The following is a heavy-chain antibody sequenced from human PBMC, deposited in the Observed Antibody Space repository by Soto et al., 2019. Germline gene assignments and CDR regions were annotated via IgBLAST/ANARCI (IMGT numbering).Heavy chain of an antibody. CDR2: IYHSGST. CDR3: ARVRWLVGRDFDY. D-gene: IGHD6-19*01. J-gene: IGHJ4*02. V-gene: IGHV4-38-2*01. Sequence: SETLSLTCAVSGYSISSGYYWGWIRQPPGKGLEWIGSIYHSGSTYYNPSLESRVTISVDTSKNQFSLKLSSVTAADTAVYYCARVRWLVGRDFDYWGQGTLVTVSS. CDR1: GYSISSGYY.